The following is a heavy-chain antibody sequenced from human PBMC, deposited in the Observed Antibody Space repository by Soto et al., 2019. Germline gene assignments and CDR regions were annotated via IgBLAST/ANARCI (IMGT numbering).Heavy chain of an antibody. J-gene: IGHJ6*02. CDR2: INWNGGST. Sequence: PGGTLRLSCAASGVTFDDYGMSWVRQASGKGLEWVSGINWNGGSTGYADSVKGRFTISRDNAKNSLYLQMNSLRAEDTALYYCARDGLYYGSGSYYKGRPAYYYAMDVWGQGTTATVSS. CDR3: ARDGLYYGSGSYYKGRPAYYYAMDV. V-gene: IGHV3-20*04. CDR1: GVTFDDYG. D-gene: IGHD3-10*01.